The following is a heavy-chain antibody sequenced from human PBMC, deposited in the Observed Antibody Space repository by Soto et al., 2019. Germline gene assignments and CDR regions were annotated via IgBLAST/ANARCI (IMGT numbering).Heavy chain of an antibody. J-gene: IGHJ6*02. CDR2: LNDSGST. D-gene: IGHD4-4*01. CDR1: GGSFSGYY. CDR3: AWTYCTTTACQAHGIDV. Sequence: PSETLSLTCAVYGGSFSGYYCSWIRQPPGKGLEWIGELNDSGSTTYNPPLKSRITISVDTSWNQFSLKLSSVTAADTAVYFCAWTYCTTTACQAHGIDVWGQGTTVTVSS. V-gene: IGHV4-34*01.